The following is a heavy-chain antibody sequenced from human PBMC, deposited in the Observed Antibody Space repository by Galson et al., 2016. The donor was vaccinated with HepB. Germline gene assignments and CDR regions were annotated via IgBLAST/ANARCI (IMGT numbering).Heavy chain of an antibody. J-gene: IGHJ4*02. CDR3: ARTYTGSYSSLPLLLFDY. Sequence: SVKVSCKASGYIFTGYYMHWVRQVPGQGFEWMGWINPNSGGTNYAQNFQGRVTMTRSASINTAYMEVSRLRSDDTAMYYCARTYTGSYSSLPLLLFDYWGQGTLVTVSS. D-gene: IGHD1-26*01. CDR1: GYIFTGYY. CDR2: INPNSGGT. V-gene: IGHV1-2*02.